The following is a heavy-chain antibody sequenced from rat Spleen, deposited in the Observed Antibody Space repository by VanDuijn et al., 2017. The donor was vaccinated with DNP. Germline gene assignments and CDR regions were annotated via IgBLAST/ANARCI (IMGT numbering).Heavy chain of an antibody. D-gene: IGHD3-1*01. V-gene: IGHV5-17*01. CDR3: VRRGGKGLFSK. CDR1: GFIFSDYA. Sequence: EVRLVESGGGLVQPGNSLRLSCAASGFIFSDYAMAWVRQSPKMGLEWVATIIYDGSGAFYRDSVTGRFTISRDNAKSTLDLQMDSLRSEDTATYYCVRRGGKGLFSKWGQGTLVTVSS. CDR2: IIYDGSGA. J-gene: IGHJ3*01.